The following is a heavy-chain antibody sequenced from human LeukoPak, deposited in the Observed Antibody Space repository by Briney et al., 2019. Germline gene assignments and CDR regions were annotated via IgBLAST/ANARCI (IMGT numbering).Heavy chain of an antibody. V-gene: IGHV3-9*01. CDR3: AKEGVRGVYFDY. Sequence: PGRSLRLSCAASGFTFDDYAMHWVQQAPGKGLEWVSGISWNSGSIGYADSVKGRFTISRDNAKNSLYLQMNSLRAEDTALYYCAKEGVRGVYFDYWGQGTLVTVSS. J-gene: IGHJ4*02. CDR2: ISWNSGSI. CDR1: GFTFDDYA. D-gene: IGHD3-10*01.